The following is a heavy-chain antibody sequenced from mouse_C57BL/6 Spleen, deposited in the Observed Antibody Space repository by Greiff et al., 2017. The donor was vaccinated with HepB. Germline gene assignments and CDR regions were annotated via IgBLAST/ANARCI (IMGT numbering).Heavy chain of an antibody. CDR3: ARQSYGNYYDY. CDR2: ISGGGGNT. V-gene: IGHV5-9*01. Sequence: EVKLVESGGGLVKPGGSLKLSCAASGFTFSSYTMSWVRQTPEKRLEWVATISGGGGNTYYPDSVKGRFTISRDNAKNTLYLQMSSLRSEDTALYYCARQSYGNYYDYWGQGTTLTVSS. CDR1: GFTFSSYT. D-gene: IGHD2-1*01. J-gene: IGHJ2*01.